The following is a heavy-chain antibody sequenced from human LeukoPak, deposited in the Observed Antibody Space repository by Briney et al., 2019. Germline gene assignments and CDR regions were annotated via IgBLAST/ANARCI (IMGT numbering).Heavy chain of an antibody. CDR3: AFGTTTSFDY. CDR1: GFTFSSYG. Sequence: GGSLRLSCAASGFTFSSYGMPWVRQAPGKGLEWVAVISYDGSNKYYADSVKGRFTISRDNSKNTLYLQMNSLRAEDTAVYYCAFGTTTSFDYWGQGTLVTVSS. J-gene: IGHJ4*02. V-gene: IGHV3-30*03. D-gene: IGHD1-7*01. CDR2: ISYDGSNK.